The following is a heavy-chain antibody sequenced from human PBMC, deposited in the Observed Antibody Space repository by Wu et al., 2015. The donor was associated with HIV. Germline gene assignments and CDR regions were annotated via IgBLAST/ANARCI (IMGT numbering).Heavy chain of an antibody. CDR3: AKGGNFYGSGRDWFDP. J-gene: IGHJ5*02. D-gene: IGHD3-10*01. Sequence: QVQLVQSGAEVKQPGASVKVSCKASGYTFSDYYMHWVRQAPGQGLEWMGWINPKSGAANYAQKFQGRVTMTRDTSINTVYMELKRLRSDDTAVYSCAKGGNFYGSGRDWFDPGARDPSHVSS. V-gene: IGHV1-2*02. CDR1: GYTFSDYY. CDR2: INPKSGAA.